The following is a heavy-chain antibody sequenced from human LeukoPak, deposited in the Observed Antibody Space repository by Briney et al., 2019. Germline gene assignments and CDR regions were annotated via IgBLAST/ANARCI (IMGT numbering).Heavy chain of an antibody. D-gene: IGHD2-2*01. CDR3: TTDGPSLDAPAAFDI. CDR1: GFTFSNAW. CDR2: IKSKTDGGTT. J-gene: IGHJ3*02. Sequence: PGGSLRLSCAASGFTFSNAWMSWVRQAPGKGLEWVGRIKSKTDGGTTDYAAPVKGRFTISRDDSKNTLYLQMNSLKTEDTAVYYCTTDGPSLDAPAAFDIWGQGTMVTVSS. V-gene: IGHV3-15*01.